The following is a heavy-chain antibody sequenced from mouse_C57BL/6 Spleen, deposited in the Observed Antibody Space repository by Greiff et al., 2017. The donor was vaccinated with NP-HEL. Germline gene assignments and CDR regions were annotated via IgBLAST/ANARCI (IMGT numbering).Heavy chain of an antibody. Sequence: VKLVESGPGLVQPSQSLSITCTVSGFSLTSYGVHWVRQSPGKGLEWLGVIWRGGSTDYNAAFMSRLSITKDNSKSQVFFKMNSLQADDTAIYYCAKHVAITVVATDWYCDVGGTGTTVTVSS. V-gene: IGHV2-5*01. D-gene: IGHD1-1*01. CDR3: AKHVAITVVATDWYCDV. CDR1: GFSLTSYG. J-gene: IGHJ1*03. CDR2: IWRGGST.